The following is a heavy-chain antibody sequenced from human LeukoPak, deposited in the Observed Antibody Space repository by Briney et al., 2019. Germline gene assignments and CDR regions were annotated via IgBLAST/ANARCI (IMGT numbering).Heavy chain of an antibody. V-gene: IGHV6-1*01. D-gene: IGHD6-13*01. Sequence: PSQTLPLTRSISGDSVSSNSAAWHWIRHSPSRGLECLGTTLYRSKWYNDYAVSVKSRITINPDTSKNQFSLQLNSVIPEETAVYYCEREGSSWYSQENNWFDPWGQGTLVTVSS. CDR3: EREGSSWYSQENNWFDP. J-gene: IGHJ5*02. CDR2: TLYRSKWYN. CDR1: GDSVSSNSAA.